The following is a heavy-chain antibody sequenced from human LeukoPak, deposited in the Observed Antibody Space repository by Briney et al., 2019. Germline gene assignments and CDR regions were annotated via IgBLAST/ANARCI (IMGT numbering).Heavy chain of an antibody. CDR1: GFTFTNFP. Sequence: GGSLRLSCAASGFTFTNFPMSWVRQAPGKGLEWVSGLSRGGAKTFYAPSVKGRFTISRDDSNSTVFLHMKRLRVEDPAMYYCPKDIQHFDPWGQGTLVIVPS. V-gene: IGHV3-23*01. J-gene: IGHJ5*02. CDR3: PKDIQHFDP. D-gene: IGHD3-3*02. CDR2: LSRGGAKT.